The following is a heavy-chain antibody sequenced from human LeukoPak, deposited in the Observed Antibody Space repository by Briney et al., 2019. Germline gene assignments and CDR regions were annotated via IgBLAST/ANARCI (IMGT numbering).Heavy chain of an antibody. CDR3: ATGGPMIAVVITSRPFDI. CDR2: FDPEYQKI. D-gene: IGHD3-22*01. Sequence: ASVKVSCKLSGYSLTELSIHWVRQAPGKGLEWMGGFDPEYQKIIYAERFQDRVTLTEDTSTDTAYMELSSLRSDDTAVYYCATGGPMIAVVITSRPFDIWGQGTMVTVSS. V-gene: IGHV1-24*01. CDR1: GYSLTELS. J-gene: IGHJ3*02.